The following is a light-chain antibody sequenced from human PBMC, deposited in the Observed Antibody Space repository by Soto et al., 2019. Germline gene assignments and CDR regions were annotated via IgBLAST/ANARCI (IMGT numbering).Light chain of an antibody. CDR1: QSISSW. Sequence: DIQMTQSPSTLSASVGDRVTITCRASQSISSWVAWYQQKPGKGPKLLIYKASHLESGVPSRFSGSGSGTEFSLTISSLQPEDFATYYCLQDYSYPLTFGGGTKVDIK. J-gene: IGKJ4*01. CDR3: LQDYSYPLT. V-gene: IGKV1-5*03. CDR2: KAS.